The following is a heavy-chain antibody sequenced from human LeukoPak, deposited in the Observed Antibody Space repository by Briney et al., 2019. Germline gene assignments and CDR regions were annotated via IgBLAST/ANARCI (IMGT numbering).Heavy chain of an antibody. CDR3: ARVRYGSGSWDYYYYYMDV. J-gene: IGHJ6*03. V-gene: IGHV3-72*01. D-gene: IGHD3-10*01. CDR2: SRDKGNSYTT. Sequence: GGSLRLSCAASGFTFSDHYIDWVRQAPGKGLEWVGRSRDKGNSYTTAYAASVRGRFTISRDDSKNSLYLQMNSLKIEDTAVYYCARVRYGSGSWDYYYYYMDVWGKGTTVTVSS. CDR1: GFTFSDHY.